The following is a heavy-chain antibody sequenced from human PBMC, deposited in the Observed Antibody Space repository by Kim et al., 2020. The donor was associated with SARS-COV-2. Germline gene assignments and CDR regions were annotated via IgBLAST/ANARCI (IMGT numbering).Heavy chain of an antibody. D-gene: IGHD3-10*01. V-gene: IGHV4-34*01. Sequence: PALKSRVTISVDTAKNRFSLKVSSVTAADTAVYYCARGKLWFGELGFDPWGQGTLVTVSS. J-gene: IGHJ5*02. CDR3: ARGKLWFGELGFDP.